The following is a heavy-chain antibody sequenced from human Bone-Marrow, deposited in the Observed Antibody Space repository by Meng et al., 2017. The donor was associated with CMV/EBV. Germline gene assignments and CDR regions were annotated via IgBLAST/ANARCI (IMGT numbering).Heavy chain of an antibody. CDR1: GWSFSNYY. Sequence: LNCGVYGWSFSNYYWNWIRQAPGKGLEWIRENNHSGSTNYNPSLKSRVTISVDTSKKQFSLMLTSMTAADTAVFFCARSTYGGFFQHWGQGTLVTVSS. J-gene: IGHJ1*01. D-gene: IGHD3-10*01. V-gene: IGHV4-34*01. CDR3: ARSTYGGFFQH. CDR2: NNHSGST.